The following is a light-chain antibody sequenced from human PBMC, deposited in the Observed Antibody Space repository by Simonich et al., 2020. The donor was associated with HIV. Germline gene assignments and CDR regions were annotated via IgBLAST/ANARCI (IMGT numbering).Light chain of an antibody. CDR3: QQRSNWPGT. V-gene: IGKV3D-20*02. Sequence: EIVLTQSPGTLSLSPGEGATLSCRASQSVSSNYLAWYQQTPGLAPRLLIYDASSRATGIPDRFSGFGSGTDFTLTISRLEPEDFAVYYCQQRSNWPGTFGQGTRLEIK. CDR1: QSVSSNY. CDR2: DAS. J-gene: IGKJ5*01.